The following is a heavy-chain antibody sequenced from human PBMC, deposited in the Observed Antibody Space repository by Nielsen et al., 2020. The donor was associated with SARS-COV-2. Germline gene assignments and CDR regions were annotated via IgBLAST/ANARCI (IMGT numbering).Heavy chain of an antibody. D-gene: IGHD1-26*01. V-gene: IGHV3-30*03. CDR3: ARESPRENWFDP. Sequence: GGSLRLSCTASGFTFSGYEMNWVRQAPGKGLEWVAVISYDGSNKYYADSVKGRFTISRDNSKNTLYLQMNSLRSEDTAVYYCARESPRENWFDPWGQGTLVTVSS. J-gene: IGHJ5*02. CDR1: GFTFSGYE. CDR2: ISYDGSNK.